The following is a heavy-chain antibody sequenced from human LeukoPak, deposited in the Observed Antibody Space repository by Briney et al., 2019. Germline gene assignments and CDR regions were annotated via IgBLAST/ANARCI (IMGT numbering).Heavy chain of an antibody. CDR2: IGGSDGRT. D-gene: IGHD1-1*01. J-gene: IGHJ4*02. CDR1: GFTFTTYA. Sequence: GGSLRLSCEASGFTFTTYAMSWVRQVPGKGLEWVSAIGGSDGRTYYADSVKGRFTISRDNSKNTLYLQMNSLGAEDTAVYYCARLSGTFGTTSRVLDSWGQGALVTVSS. V-gene: IGHV3-23*01. CDR3: ARLSGTFGTTSRVLDS.